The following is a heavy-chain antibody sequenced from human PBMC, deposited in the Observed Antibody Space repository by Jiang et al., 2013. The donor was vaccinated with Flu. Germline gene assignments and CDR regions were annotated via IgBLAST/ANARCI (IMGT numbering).Heavy chain of an antibody. J-gene: IGHJ6*02. V-gene: IGHV1-46*01. Sequence: INPSGGSTSYAQKFQGRVTMTRDTSTSTVYMELSSLRSEDTAVYYCARDYAYSSSWYGHYYYGMDVWGQGTTVTVSS. D-gene: IGHD6-13*01. CDR2: INPSGGST. CDR3: ARDYAYSSSWYGHYYYGMDV.